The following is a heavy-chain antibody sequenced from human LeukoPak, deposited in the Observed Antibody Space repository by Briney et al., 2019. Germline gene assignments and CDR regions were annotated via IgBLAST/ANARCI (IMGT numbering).Heavy chain of an antibody. CDR1: GFTFSSYW. J-gene: IGHJ4*02. Sequence: GGSLRLSCAASGFTFSSYWMSWVRQAPGKGLEWVANIKQDGSEKYYVDSVKGRFTISRDNAKNSLYLQMNSLRAEDTAVYYCARAMGRGYSYGYRAATGTFDYWGQGTLVTVSS. CDR2: IKQDGSEK. CDR3: ARAMGRGYSYGYRAATGTFDY. D-gene: IGHD5-18*01. V-gene: IGHV3-7*01.